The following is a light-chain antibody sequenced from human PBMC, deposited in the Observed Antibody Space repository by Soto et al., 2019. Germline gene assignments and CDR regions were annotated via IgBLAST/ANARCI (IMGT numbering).Light chain of an antibody. CDR1: SSNIGHNS. CDR2: SNS. J-gene: IGLJ3*02. CDR3: GAWDDSLTGSWV. Sequence: QPVLTQPPSASGTPGQRVTISCSGSSSNIGHNSVNWYQQLPGTAPKLLIYSNSHRPSGDPDRFSGSKSGTSASLAISGLQSEDEGDYYCGAWDDSLTGSWVFGGGTKLTVL. V-gene: IGLV1-44*01.